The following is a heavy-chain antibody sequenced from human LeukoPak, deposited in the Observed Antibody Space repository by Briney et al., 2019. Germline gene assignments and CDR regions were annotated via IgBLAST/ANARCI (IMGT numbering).Heavy chain of an antibody. CDR2: VKSKADGGAT. D-gene: IGHD3-22*01. Sequence: PGGSLRLSCAASGFTFNSAWMNWVRQAPGKGLEWVGRVKSKADGGATDYAAPVEDRFTISRDDTKNTLYLQVNSLKIEDTAVYYCTTSNYYYDSNGWDWGQGTLVTVSS. J-gene: IGHJ4*02. CDR3: TTSNYYYDSNGWD. CDR1: GFTFNSAW. V-gene: IGHV3-15*07.